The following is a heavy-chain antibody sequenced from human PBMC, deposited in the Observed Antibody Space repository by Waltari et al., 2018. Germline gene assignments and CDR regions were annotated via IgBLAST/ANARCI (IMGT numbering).Heavy chain of an antibody. V-gene: IGHV3-48*01. J-gene: IGHJ4*02. CDR3: AREVVVVAAHFDY. Sequence: EVQLVESVGGLVQPGGSLRLSCAASGFTFSSYSMNWVRQAPGKGLEWVSYISSSSSTIYYADSVKGRFTISRDNAKNSLYLQMNSLRAEDTAVYYCAREVVVVAAHFDYWGQGTLVTVSS. D-gene: IGHD2-15*01. CDR2: ISSSSSTI. CDR1: GFTFSSYS.